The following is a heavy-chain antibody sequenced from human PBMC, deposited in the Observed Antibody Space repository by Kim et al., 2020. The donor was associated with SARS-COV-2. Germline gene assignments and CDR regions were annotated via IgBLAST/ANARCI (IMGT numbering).Heavy chain of an antibody. CDR3: ARSAGRGIFGVVNYYYGMDV. J-gene: IGHJ6*02. CDR2: IYYSGST. V-gene: IGHV4-59*08. Sequence: SETLSLTCTASGGSISSYYWSWIRQPPGKGLEWIGYIYYSGSTKYNPSLKSRVIISVDTSKNQFSLKLSSVTAADTAVYYCARSAGRGIFGVVNYYYGMDVWGQGTTVTVSS. CDR1: GGSISSYY. D-gene: IGHD3-3*01.